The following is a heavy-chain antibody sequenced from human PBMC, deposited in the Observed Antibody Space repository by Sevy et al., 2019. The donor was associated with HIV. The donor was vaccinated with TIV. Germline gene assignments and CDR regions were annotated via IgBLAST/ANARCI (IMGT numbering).Heavy chain of an antibody. Sequence: GGSLRLSCTASGFTFGGYAMSWFRQAPGKGLEWVGFIRSKAYGGTTEYAASVKGRFTISRDDSKSIAYLQMNSLKTEDTAVYYCTRDKEEGVGDYWGQGTLVTVSS. V-gene: IGHV3-49*03. CDR3: TRDKEEGVGDY. CDR1: GFTFGGYA. D-gene: IGHD3-3*01. CDR2: IRSKAYGGTT. J-gene: IGHJ4*02.